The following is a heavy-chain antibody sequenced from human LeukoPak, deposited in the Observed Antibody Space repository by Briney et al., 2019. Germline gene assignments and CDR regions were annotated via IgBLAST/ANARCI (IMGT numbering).Heavy chain of an antibody. J-gene: IGHJ4*02. V-gene: IGHV4-39*01. D-gene: IGHD6-6*01. CDR2: IYYSGST. Sequence: SETLSLTCIVSGGSISSTSYYWGWIRQPPGKGLEWIGSIYYSGSTYYNPSLKSRVTISVDTSKNQFSLNLSSVTAADTAVYYCAIREAARRYYFDYWGQGTLVTVSS. CDR1: GGSISSTSYY. CDR3: AIREAARRYYFDY.